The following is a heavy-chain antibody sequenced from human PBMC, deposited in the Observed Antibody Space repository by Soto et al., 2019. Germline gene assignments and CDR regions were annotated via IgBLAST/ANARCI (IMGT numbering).Heavy chain of an antibody. CDR1: GYTFTTYS. J-gene: IGHJ6*02. D-gene: IGHD2-2*01. CDR2: IHAGNGNT. Sequence: ASVKVSCKATGYTFTTYSMHWGRQAPGQRLEWMGWIHAGNGNTEHSQKFQGRVTITWDTSASTAYLELGSLRSEDTAVYYCARAACSSTSCYNYYAYGMDVWG. V-gene: IGHV1-3*01. CDR3: ARAACSSTSCYNYYAYGMDV.